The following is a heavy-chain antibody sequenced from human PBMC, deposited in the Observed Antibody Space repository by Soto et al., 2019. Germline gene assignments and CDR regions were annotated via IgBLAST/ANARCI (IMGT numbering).Heavy chain of an antibody. CDR3: ARVGGGYDFYY. J-gene: IGHJ4*02. Sequence: ACEGSRGQYHMTDTSCVGQAPGQGLEWMGGIIPIFGTANYAQKFQGRVTMTADESTSTAYMELSSLRSEDTAVYYCARVGGGYDFYYLGQGILV. D-gene: IGHD5-12*01. CDR2: IIPIFGTA. CDR1: RGQYHMTD. V-gene: IGHV1-69*01.